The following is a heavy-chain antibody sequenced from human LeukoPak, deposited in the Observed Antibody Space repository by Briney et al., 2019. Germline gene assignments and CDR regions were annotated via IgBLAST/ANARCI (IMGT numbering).Heavy chain of an antibody. CDR1: GGSISSSSYY. J-gene: IGHJ4*02. CDR3: ARHGNYDILTGYYAFDY. Sequence: SETLSLTCTVSGGSISSSSYYWGWIRQPPGKGLEWIGSIYYSGSTYYNPSLKSRVTISVDTSKNQFSLKLSSVTAADTAAYYCARHGNYDILTGYYAFDYWGQGTLVTVSS. V-gene: IGHV4-39*01. D-gene: IGHD3-9*01. CDR2: IYYSGST.